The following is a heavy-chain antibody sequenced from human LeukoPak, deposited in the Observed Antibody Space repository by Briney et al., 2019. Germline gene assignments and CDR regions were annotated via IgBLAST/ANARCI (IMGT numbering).Heavy chain of an antibody. CDR1: GSSINSSNW. CDR2: IYHSGHT. CDR3: ARASSGYYHDY. V-gene: IGHV4-4*02. Sequence: SGTLSLTCAVSGSSINSSNWWSWVRQPPGKGLECIGEIYHSGHTNYNPSLESRITISVDKSKNHFSLKLTSVTAADTAVYYCARASSGYYHDYWGQGTLVTVSS. J-gene: IGHJ4*02. D-gene: IGHD3-22*01.